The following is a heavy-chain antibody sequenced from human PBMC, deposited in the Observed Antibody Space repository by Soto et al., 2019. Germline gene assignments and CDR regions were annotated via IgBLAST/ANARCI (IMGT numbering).Heavy chain of an antibody. CDR2: INAGNGNT. V-gene: IGHV1-3*01. J-gene: IGHJ4*02. CDR3: ARADCSTNSCHYGY. CDR1: GYPFTTQA. Sequence: GGSVKVSFKASGYPFTTQAMHLVRQAPGQSLEWMGWINAGNGNTKYSQKFQGRVTITRDTSASTAYMELSSLRSEDTAVLYCARADCSTNSCHYGYWGQGTMVTVSS. D-gene: IGHD2-2*01.